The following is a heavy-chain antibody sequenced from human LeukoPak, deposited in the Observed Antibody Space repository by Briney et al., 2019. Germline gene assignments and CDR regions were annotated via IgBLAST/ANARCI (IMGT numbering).Heavy chain of an antibody. CDR1: GFIFSSYE. J-gene: IGHJ6*03. Sequence: GGSLRLSCAASGFIFSSYEMNWVRQAPGKGLKWVSSISNTGNNIYYADSVKGRFTISRDNAKNSLYLQMNSLRAEDTAVYYCARAPRGYSYRPYYYYYYYMDVWGKGTTVTVSS. V-gene: IGHV3-48*03. CDR2: ISNTGNNI. CDR3: ARAPRGYSYRPYYYYYYYMDV. D-gene: IGHD5-18*01.